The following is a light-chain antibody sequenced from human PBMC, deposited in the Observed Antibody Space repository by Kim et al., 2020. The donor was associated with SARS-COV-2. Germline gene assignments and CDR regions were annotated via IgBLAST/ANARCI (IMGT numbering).Light chain of an antibody. CDR3: SSYAAISNFV. Sequence: QSALTQPPSASGSPGQSVTISCTGTNSDVGGYNYVSWYQQHPGKAPKLMIYEVSKRPSGVPDRFSGSKSGNTASLTVSGLQAEDEADYYCSSYAAISNFVFGTGTKVTVL. J-gene: IGLJ1*01. V-gene: IGLV2-8*01. CDR2: EVS. CDR1: NSDVGGYNY.